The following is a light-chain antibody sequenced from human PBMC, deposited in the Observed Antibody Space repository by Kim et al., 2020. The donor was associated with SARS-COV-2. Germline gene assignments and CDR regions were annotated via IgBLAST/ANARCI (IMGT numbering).Light chain of an antibody. CDR3: QKYESVPWT. CDR2: ATS. CDR1: QLMSSY. J-gene: IGKJ1*01. Sequence: ALVRDGVPIACLVSQLMSSYSAWYQQNAVKAPPLLLYATSTVQSGVPSRFSGSRSGTDFTLIISRLQAEDVAVYYCQKYESVPWTFGQGTKVDIK. V-gene: IGKV1-27*01.